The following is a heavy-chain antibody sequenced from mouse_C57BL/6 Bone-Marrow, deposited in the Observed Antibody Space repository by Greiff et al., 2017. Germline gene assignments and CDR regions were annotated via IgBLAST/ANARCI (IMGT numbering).Heavy chain of an antibody. Sequence: VQLQQSGPELVKPGASVKISCKASGYTFTDYYMNWVKQSHGKSLEWIGDINPNNGGTSYNQKFKGKATLTVDKSSSTAYMELRSLTSEDSAVYYCARPPYYYGSSQFGYWGQGTTLTVSS. J-gene: IGHJ2*01. CDR2: INPNNGGT. CDR3: ARPPYYYGSSQFGY. D-gene: IGHD1-1*01. V-gene: IGHV1-26*01. CDR1: GYTFTDYY.